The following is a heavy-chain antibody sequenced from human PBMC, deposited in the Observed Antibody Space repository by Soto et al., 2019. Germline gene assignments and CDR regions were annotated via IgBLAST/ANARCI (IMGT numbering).Heavy chain of an antibody. CDR1: GFTFSNYD. J-gene: IGHJ6*03. CDR2: ITSAGDT. D-gene: IGHD3-10*01. V-gene: IGHV3-13*01. CDR3: TRDSGGSGNRPYYFYYMDV. Sequence: GGSLRLSCAASGFTFSNYDMHWVRQATGKGLEWVSVITSAGDTYFSGSVKGRFTISRENAKNSLYLQMNSLRAGDTAVYYCTRDSGGSGNRPYYFYYMDVWGKGTTVTVSS.